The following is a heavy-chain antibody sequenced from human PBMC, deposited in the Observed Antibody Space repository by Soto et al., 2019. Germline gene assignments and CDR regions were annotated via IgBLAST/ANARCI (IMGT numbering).Heavy chain of an antibody. CDR3: ARDLNGFCNATGRYSRDY. CDR2: ISPYNGNT. V-gene: IGHV1-18*01. CDR1: GYTFTTYG. Sequence: QVQLVQSGAEVKKPGASVKVSCKASGYTFTTYGVSWVRQAPGQGLEWMGWISPYNGNTTSAQNFQGRVTITTDTSTTTVHTYMRSLRADDTGMYIGARDLNGFCNATGRYSRDYWGRGTLVTVSS. J-gene: IGHJ4*02. D-gene: IGHD2-15*01.